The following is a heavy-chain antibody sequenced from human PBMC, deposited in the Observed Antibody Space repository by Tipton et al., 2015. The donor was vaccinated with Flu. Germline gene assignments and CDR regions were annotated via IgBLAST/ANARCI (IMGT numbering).Heavy chain of an antibody. Sequence: LRLSCTVSGGSISSSSHYWGWIRQAPGRGLEWVGSIYYTGYPYYNSSLKSRLAMSIDTSKKQFSLRLSSVTAADTAVYYCAKVKFGWVESWAQGTLVTVSS. CDR1: GGSISSSSHY. CDR2: IYYTGYP. V-gene: IGHV4-39*07. CDR3: AKVKFGWVES. J-gene: IGHJ5*01. D-gene: IGHD3-16*01.